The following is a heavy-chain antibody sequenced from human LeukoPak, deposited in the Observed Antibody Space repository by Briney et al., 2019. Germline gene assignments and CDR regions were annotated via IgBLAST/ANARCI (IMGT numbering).Heavy chain of an antibody. CDR3: ARVSAPGTSGWYFGY. Sequence: GGSLRLSCAASGFTFSDYAMSWVRQAPGKGLEWVSAITGSGGSTYYADSVKGRFTMSRDNAKNLLYLQMNSLRDEDTAMYYCARVSAPGTSGWYFGYWGQGTLVTVSS. CDR2: ITGSGGST. D-gene: IGHD6-19*01. J-gene: IGHJ4*02. V-gene: IGHV3-23*01. CDR1: GFTFSDYA.